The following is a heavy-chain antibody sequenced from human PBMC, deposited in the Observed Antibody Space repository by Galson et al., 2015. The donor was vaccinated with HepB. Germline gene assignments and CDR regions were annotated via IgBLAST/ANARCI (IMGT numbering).Heavy chain of an antibody. CDR2: IFAGGGST. CDR1: GYTLTNYH. V-gene: IGHV1-46*01. D-gene: IGHD3-9*01. J-gene: IGHJ1*01. Sequence: AVKVSCKASGYTLTNYHFHWVRQAPGQGPAWMGTIFAGGGSTRYAERFQGSVTMTRDTSASTAYMELSSLRSEDTAVYYCALRYYDVLTGYTDYFEHWGQGTLVTVSS. CDR3: ALRYYDVLTGYTDYFEH.